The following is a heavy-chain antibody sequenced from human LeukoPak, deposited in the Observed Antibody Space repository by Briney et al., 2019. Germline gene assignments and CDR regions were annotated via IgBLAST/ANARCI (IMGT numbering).Heavy chain of an antibody. D-gene: IGHD6-19*01. Sequence: WGSLTLSCAAPGFTFVSYDMHWVRQSPRKGLERVAVISYDGSSKYYADSLQVRFTISRDNSKNTLYLQMNSLRAEDTAVYYCAKRREQWLADFDYWGQGTLDPVSS. V-gene: IGHV3-30*18. CDR3: AKRREQWLADFDY. J-gene: IGHJ4*02. CDR2: ISYDGSSK. CDR1: GFTFVSYD.